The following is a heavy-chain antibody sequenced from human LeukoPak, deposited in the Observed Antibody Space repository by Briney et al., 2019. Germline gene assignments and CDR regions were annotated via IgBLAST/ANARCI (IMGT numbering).Heavy chain of an antibody. CDR2: ISSSSTYI. V-gene: IGHV3-21*04. Sequence: PGGPLRLCCEASGVTFSSYSMNWVRQAPGKGLEWVSSISSSSTYIYYADSVKGRFTISRDNAKNSLYLQMSSLRAEDTAVYYCARDPRGYSSSWYYDDYWGQGTLVTVSS. D-gene: IGHD6-13*01. J-gene: IGHJ4*02. CDR3: ARDPRGYSSSWYYDDY. CDR1: GVTFSSYS.